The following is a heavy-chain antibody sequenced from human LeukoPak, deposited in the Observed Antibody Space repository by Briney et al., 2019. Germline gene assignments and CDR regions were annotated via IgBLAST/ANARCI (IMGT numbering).Heavy chain of an antibody. D-gene: IGHD2-15*01. CDR3: ARLGGYCSGGSCYSFFDY. Sequence: PSETLSLTCTVSGDSISSGYYFWSWIRQPAGKGLEWIGRIYKNGDTNYNPSLKSRVTISLDTSRNQFSLKLTSVTAADTAVYYCARLGGYCSGGSCYSFFDYWGQGTLDPVSS. CDR1: GDSISSGYYF. V-gene: IGHV4-61*02. J-gene: IGHJ4*02. CDR2: IYKNGDT.